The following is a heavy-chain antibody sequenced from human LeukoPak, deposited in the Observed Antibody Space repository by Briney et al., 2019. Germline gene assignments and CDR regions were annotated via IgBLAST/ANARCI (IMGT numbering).Heavy chain of an antibody. D-gene: IGHD3-10*02. Sequence: GGSLRLSCAASGFTFSSYGMSWVRQAPGKGLEWVSGISWNSGSIGYADSVKGRFTISRDNAKNSLYLQMNSLRAEDTAVYYCAELGITMIGGVWGKGTTVTISS. CDR1: GFTFSSYG. CDR2: ISWNSGSI. CDR3: AELGITMIGGV. V-gene: IGHV3-48*04. J-gene: IGHJ6*04.